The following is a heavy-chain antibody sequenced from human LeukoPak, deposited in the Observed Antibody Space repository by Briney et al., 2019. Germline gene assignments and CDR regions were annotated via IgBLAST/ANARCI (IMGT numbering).Heavy chain of an antibody. CDR3: ARHYYASQSPFDC. D-gene: IGHD3-10*01. Sequence: GGSLRLSCAASGLTFSTHAMGWFRKPPGRGLEWVSGISATGASTYSADSVKGRFTISRDNSKNTLYLQLKSLRAEDTAAYYCARHYYASQSPFDCWGQGTLVTVSS. V-gene: IGHV3-23*01. CDR1: GLTFSTHA. J-gene: IGHJ4*02. CDR2: ISATGAST.